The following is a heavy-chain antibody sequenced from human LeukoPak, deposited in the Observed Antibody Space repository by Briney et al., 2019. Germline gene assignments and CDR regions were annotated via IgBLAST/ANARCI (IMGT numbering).Heavy chain of an antibody. J-gene: IGHJ4*02. CDR3: AKDFSGAGETGYFDY. CDR2: ISWDGGST. V-gene: IGHV3-43D*03. Sequence: GGSLRLSCAASGFTFDDYAMHWVRRAPGKGLEWVSLISWDGGSTYYADSVKGRFTISRDNSKNSLYLQMNSLRAEDTALYYCAKDFSGAGETGYFDYWGQGTLVTVSS. D-gene: IGHD1-26*01. CDR1: GFTFDDYA.